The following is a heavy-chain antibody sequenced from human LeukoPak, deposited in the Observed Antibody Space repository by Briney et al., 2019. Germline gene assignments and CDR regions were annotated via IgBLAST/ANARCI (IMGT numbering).Heavy chain of an antibody. J-gene: IGHJ2*01. CDR1: GGSFSGYY. D-gene: IGHD3-10*01. Sequence: SETLSLTCAVYGGSFSGYYWSWIRQPPGKGLEWIGEINHSGSTNYNPSLKSRVTISVDTSKNQFSLKLSSVTAVDTAVYYCARGIVRGVYPPWYFDLWGRGTLVTVSS. CDR2: INHSGST. V-gene: IGHV4-34*01. CDR3: ARGIVRGVYPPWYFDL.